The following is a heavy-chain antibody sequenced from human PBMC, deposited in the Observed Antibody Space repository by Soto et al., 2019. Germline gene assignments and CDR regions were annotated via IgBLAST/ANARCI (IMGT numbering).Heavy chain of an antibody. J-gene: IGHJ4*02. V-gene: IGHV3-23*01. CDR2: ISGSDGST. D-gene: IGHD6-13*01. Sequence: EVQLLESGGGLVQPGGPLRLSCVASGFSFSSYAMTWVRQAPGKGLEWVSVISGSDGSTYYADSVKGRFTISRDNSKNTLYLQMNSLRAEDTAVYYCAKDRERDAWYEDYWGQGTLVTVSS. CDR1: GFSFSSYA. CDR3: AKDRERDAWYEDY.